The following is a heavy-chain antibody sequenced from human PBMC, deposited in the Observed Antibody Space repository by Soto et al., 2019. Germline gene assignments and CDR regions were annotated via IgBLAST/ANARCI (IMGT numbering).Heavy chain of an antibody. Sequence: GGSLRLSCAASVFTFSNYDMHCVRQAPGEGLEWVSGIGAASDTYYPVSVQGRFTVSRDNAKKSLYLQMNSLRAGDTAVYYCARGVLGPGDYYYGMEVWGQGTTVIVS. J-gene: IGHJ6*01. V-gene: IGHV3-13*01. D-gene: IGHD7-27*01. CDR1: VFTFSNYD. CDR3: ARGVLGPGDYYYGMEV. CDR2: IGAASDT.